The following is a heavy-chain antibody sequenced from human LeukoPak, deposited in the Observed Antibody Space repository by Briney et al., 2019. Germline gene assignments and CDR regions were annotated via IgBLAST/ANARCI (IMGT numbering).Heavy chain of an antibody. J-gene: IGHJ4*02. D-gene: IGHD5-18*01. CDR2: LYSGGST. Sequence: PGGSLRLFCAASGFTVNSDYMSWVRQAPGKGLEWVPVLYSGGSTYYADSVKGRFTISRDNSKNTLYLQMNSLRAEDTAVYYCARGLWFFDYWGQGTLVTVSS. V-gene: IGHV3-66*01. CDR3: ARGLWFFDY. CDR1: GFTVNSDY.